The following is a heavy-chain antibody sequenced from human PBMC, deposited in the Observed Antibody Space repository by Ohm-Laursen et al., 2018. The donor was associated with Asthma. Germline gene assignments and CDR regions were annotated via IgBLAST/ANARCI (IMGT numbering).Heavy chain of an antibody. CDR1: GFTFSDYF. Sequence: SLRLSCSASGFTFSDYFMHWVRQGPGEGLVWISHIFPHGRHTNYADSVKGRFTISRDNAKNSLYLQMTSLRDEDTAVYYCASPDSSRWSFTLDYWGQGSLVTVSS. CDR2: IFPHGRHT. CDR3: ASPDSSRWSFTLDY. D-gene: IGHD6-13*01. V-gene: IGHV3-11*06. J-gene: IGHJ4*02.